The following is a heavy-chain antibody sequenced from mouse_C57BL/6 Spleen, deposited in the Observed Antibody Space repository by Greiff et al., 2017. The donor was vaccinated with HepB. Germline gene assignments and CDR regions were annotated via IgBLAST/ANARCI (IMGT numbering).Heavy chain of an antibody. CDR1: GFNIKDDY. J-gene: IGHJ4*01. CDR2: IDPENGDT. Sequence: EVQGVESGAELVRPGASVKLSCTASGFNIKDDYMHWVKQRPEQGLEWIGWIDPENGDTEYASKFQGKATITADTSSNTAYLQLSSLTSEDTAVYYCSYYYDYDVYYAMDYWGQGTSVTVSS. V-gene: IGHV14-4*01. CDR3: SYYYDYDVYYAMDY. D-gene: IGHD2-4*01.